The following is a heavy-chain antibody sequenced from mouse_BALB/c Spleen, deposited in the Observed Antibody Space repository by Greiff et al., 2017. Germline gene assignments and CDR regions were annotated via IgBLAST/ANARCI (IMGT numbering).Heavy chain of an antibody. CDR3: ARAAYYGNWGY. Sequence: QVQLQQSGAELVRPGTSVKVSCTASGYAFTNYLIEWVKQRPGQGLEWIGVINPGSGGTNYNEKFKGKATLTADKSSSTAYMQLSSLTSDDSAVYFCARAAYYGNWGYWGQGTLVTVSA. CDR2: INPGSGGT. J-gene: IGHJ3*01. D-gene: IGHD2-10*01. CDR1: GYAFTNYL. V-gene: IGHV1-54*01.